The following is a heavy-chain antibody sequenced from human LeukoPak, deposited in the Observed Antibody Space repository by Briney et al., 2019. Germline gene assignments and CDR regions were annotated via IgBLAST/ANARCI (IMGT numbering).Heavy chain of an antibody. CDR3: ARYGAARPMDV. CDR1: GFTFSSYS. Sequence: GGSLRLSCAASGFTFSSYSMNWVRQAPGKGLEWVSYIRSSSSTMYYADSVKGRFTISRDNAKNSLYLQMNSLRAEDTAVYYCARYGAARPMDVWGKGTTVTVSS. J-gene: IGHJ6*03. V-gene: IGHV3-48*04. D-gene: IGHD6-6*01. CDR2: IRSSSSTM.